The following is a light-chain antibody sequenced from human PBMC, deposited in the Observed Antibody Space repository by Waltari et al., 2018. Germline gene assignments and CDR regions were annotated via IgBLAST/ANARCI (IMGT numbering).Light chain of an antibody. CDR1: QSVSSS. V-gene: IGKV3-11*01. Sequence: EIVLTQSPATLSLSPGERATPPCRASQSVSSSLAWYQQKPGQAPRLLIYAASNRATGVPARFSGSGSGTDFTLTISSLEPEDFAVYYCQQRSNWLGTFGQGTKVEIK. CDR2: AAS. CDR3: QQRSNWLGT. J-gene: IGKJ1*01.